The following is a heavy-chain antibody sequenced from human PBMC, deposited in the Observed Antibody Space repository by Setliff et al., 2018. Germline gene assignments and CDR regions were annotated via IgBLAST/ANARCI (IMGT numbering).Heavy chain of an antibody. CDR1: GASFNTYY. J-gene: IGHJ3*01. D-gene: IGHD1-1*01. CDR2: VNRYGSG. V-gene: IGHV4-34*01. Sequence: SETLSLTCSVYGASFNTYYWSWIRQPPGKGLEWIGEVNRYGSGDYNPSLESRVAISVDTSKKEFSLTLTSVTAADTALYYCRQAVVGRDVVGVWGQGTRVTVS. CDR3: RQAVVGRDVVGV.